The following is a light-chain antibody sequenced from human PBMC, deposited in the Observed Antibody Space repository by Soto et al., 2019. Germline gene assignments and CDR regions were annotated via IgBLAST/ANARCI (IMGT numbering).Light chain of an antibody. CDR1: SSDVGDNTY. CDR3: SSYTITAVV. Sequence: QSVLTQPASVSRSPGQSITISCTGTSSDVGDNTYVSWYQQHPGKPPKLMIFDVSDRPSGISDRFSGSKSGNTASLTISGLQPEDEADYYCSSYTITAVVFGGGTKLTVL. CDR2: DVS. V-gene: IGLV2-14*03. J-gene: IGLJ3*02.